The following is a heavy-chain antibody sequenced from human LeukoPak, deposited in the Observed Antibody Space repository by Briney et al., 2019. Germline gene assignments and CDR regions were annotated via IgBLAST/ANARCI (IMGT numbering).Heavy chain of an antibody. CDR3: ARESKYYYDSRGYFEN. J-gene: IGHJ4*02. CDR2: IYYSGST. D-gene: IGHD3-22*01. CDR1: GGSISSYY. Sequence: PSETLSLTCTVSGGSISSYYWGWIRQPPGKGLEWSGYIYYSGSTNYNPSLKSRVTISVDTSKSQFSLKLSSVTAADTAVYYCARESKYYYDSRGYFENWGQGTLVTVSS. V-gene: IGHV4-59*01.